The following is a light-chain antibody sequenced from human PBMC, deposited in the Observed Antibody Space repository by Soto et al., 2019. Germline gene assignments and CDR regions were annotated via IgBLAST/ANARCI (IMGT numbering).Light chain of an antibody. Sequence: EFVLTQSPGTLSLSPGERATLSCRASQTVRNNYLGWYQQKPGQAPRLLIYDASSRATGIPDRFSGGGSGTDFTLTISRLEPEDFAVYYCQQYGSSGTFGQGTKVDIK. CDR2: DAS. CDR1: QTVRNNY. V-gene: IGKV3-20*01. CDR3: QQYGSSGT. J-gene: IGKJ1*01.